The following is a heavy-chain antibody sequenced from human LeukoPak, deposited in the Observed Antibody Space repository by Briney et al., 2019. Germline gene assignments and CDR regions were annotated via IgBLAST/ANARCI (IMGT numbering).Heavy chain of an antibody. Sequence: SVKVSCKASGGTFSSSAISWVRQAPGQGLEWMGGIIPIIGTPSYAQKFQGRVTITTDESTSTAYMESSSLRSEDTAVYYCARPSNNYDTIGTLFAFDMWGQGTMVTVSS. V-gene: IGHV1-69*05. CDR2: IIPIIGTP. D-gene: IGHD3-22*01. CDR3: ARPSNNYDTIGTLFAFDM. J-gene: IGHJ3*02. CDR1: GGTFSSSA.